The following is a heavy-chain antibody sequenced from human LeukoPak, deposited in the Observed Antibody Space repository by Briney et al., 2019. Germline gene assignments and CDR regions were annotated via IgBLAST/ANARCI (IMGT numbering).Heavy chain of an antibody. V-gene: IGHV4-34*01. CDR2: INHSGST. D-gene: IGHD6-19*01. Sequence: SETLSLTCAVYGGSFGGYYWSWIRQPPGKGLEWIGEINHSGSTNYNPSLKSRVTISVDTSKNQFSLKLSSVTAADTAVYYCARGREENSSGWFQIDYWGQGTLVTVSS. J-gene: IGHJ4*02. CDR3: ARGREENSSGWFQIDY. CDR1: GGSFGGYY.